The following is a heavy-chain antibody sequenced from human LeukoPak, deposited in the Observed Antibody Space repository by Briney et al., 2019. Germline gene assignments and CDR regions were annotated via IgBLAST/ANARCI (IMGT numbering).Heavy chain of an antibody. D-gene: IGHD6-19*01. CDR1: GFTLPGYA. J-gene: IGHJ4*02. CDR2: ISSSSSHI. CDR3: ARAPVAPAYYFDS. Sequence: PGGSLRLSCAASGFTLPGYAMNWVRQTPGKDLEWVSSISSSSSHIYYADSVKGRFIISRDNAKNLLFLQMNSLRAEDTALYYCARAPVAPAYYFDSWGQGALVTVSS. V-gene: IGHV3-21*06.